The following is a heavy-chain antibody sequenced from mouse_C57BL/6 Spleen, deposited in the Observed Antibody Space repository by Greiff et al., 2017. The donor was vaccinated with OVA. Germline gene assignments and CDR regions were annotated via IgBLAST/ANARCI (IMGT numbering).Heavy chain of an antibody. CDR2: INPGSGGT. CDR3: ARSEDYDSFDY. V-gene: IGHV1-54*01. D-gene: IGHD1-1*01. Sequence: VQLQQSGAELVRPGTSVKVSCKASGYAFTNYLIEWVKQRPGQGLEWIGVINPGSGGTNYNEKFKGKATLTADKSSSTVYMQLSSLTSEDSAVYFCARSEDYDSFDYWGQGTTLTVSS. J-gene: IGHJ2*01. CDR1: GYAFTNYL.